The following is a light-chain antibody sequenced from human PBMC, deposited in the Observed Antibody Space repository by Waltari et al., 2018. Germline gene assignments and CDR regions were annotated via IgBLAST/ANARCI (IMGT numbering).Light chain of an antibody. CDR3: YSAADNRLL. V-gene: IGLV3-27*01. Sequence: SYELTQPSSESVSQGQTATITCSGDVLAKGYVRWFVHRPGQAPVLVIYKDFERPSGIPERCSGSRSGTTVTLTISGAQVEDEAEYYCYSAADNRLLFGGGTNLTVL. J-gene: IGLJ2*01. CDR1: VLAKGY. CDR2: KDF.